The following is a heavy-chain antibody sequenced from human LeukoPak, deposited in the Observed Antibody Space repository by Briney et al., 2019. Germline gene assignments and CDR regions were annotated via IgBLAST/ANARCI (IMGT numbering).Heavy chain of an antibody. J-gene: IGHJ6*03. CDR2: INPNSGGT. D-gene: IGHD3-9*01. Sequence: GASVKVSCKASGYTFTGYYMHWVRQAPGQGLEWMGWINPNSGGTNYAQKFQGRVTMTRDTSISTAYMELSRLRSDDTAVYYCARDRVGYYDILTGYPPYMDVWGKGTTVTISS. CDR1: GYTFTGYY. V-gene: IGHV1-2*02. CDR3: ARDRVGYYDILTGYPPYMDV.